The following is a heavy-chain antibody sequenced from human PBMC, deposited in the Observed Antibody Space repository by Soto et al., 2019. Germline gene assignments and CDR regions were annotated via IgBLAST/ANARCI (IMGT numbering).Heavy chain of an antibody. CDR3: ARLLRLGYYDSSGYVDY. CDR1: GYTFTSYA. CDR2: INAGNGNT. J-gene: IGHJ4*02. V-gene: IGHV1-3*01. Sequence: GASVKVSCKASGYTFTSYAMHWVRQAPGQRLEWMGWINAGNGNTKYSQKFQGRVTITRDTSASTAYMELSSLRSEDTAVYYCARLLRLGYYDSSGYVDYWGQGTLVTVSS. D-gene: IGHD3-22*01.